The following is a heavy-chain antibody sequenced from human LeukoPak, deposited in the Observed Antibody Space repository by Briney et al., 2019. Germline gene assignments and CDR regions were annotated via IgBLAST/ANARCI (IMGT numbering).Heavy chain of an antibody. J-gene: IGHJ4*02. V-gene: IGHV2-70*01. D-gene: IGHD3-22*01. CDR1: GFSLSTSGMC. CDR3: ARIPRCYDSSGYYLTNVQPYFDY. Sequence: KGSGPTLVNPTQTLTLTCTFSGFSLSTSGMCVSWIRQPPGKALEWLALIDWDDDKYYSTSLKTRLTISKDTSKNQVVLTMTNMDPVDTATYYCARIPRCYDSSGYYLTNVQPYFDYWGQGTLVTVSS. CDR2: IDWDDDK.